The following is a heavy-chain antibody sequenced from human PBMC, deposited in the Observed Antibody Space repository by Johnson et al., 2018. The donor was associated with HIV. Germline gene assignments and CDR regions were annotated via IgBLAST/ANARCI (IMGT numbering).Heavy chain of an antibody. CDR3: ARDAVAAANAFDI. D-gene: IGHD6-19*01. CDR2: IRQDGSEK. V-gene: IGHV3-7*04. CDR1: GFTFSPFW. Sequence: VQLVESGGGLVQPGGSLRLSCAASGFTFSPFWMTWVRQAPGKGLEWVASIRQDGSEKYYVDSVKGRFTISRDNAKNSLYLQMNSLRAEDTAVYYCARDAVAAANAFDIWGQGTMVTVSS. J-gene: IGHJ3*02.